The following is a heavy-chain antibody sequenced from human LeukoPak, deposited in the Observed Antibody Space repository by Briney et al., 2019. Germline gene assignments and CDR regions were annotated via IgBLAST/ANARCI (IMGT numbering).Heavy chain of an antibody. D-gene: IGHD6-19*01. Sequence: SETLSLTCAVCGESFSGYYWSWIRQPPGKGLEWIGEINHSGSTNYNPSLKSRVTISVDTSKNQFSLKLSSVTAADTAVYYCARHGPYSSGWYYFYYMDVWGKGTTVTVSS. J-gene: IGHJ6*03. CDR2: INHSGST. CDR1: GESFSGYY. V-gene: IGHV4-34*01. CDR3: ARHGPYSSGWYYFYYMDV.